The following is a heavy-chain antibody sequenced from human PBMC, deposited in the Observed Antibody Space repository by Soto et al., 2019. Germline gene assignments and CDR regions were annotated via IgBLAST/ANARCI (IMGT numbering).Heavy chain of an antibody. D-gene: IGHD3-3*01. J-gene: IGHJ5*02. CDR2: IYGSGST. CDR3: ARGQRFSDWFDP. CDR1: GGAICSHY. V-gene: IGHV4-4*07. Sequence: QIQLQESGPGLVKPSETLSLTCTISGGAICSHYWTWIRQPAGKGLEWIGRIYGSGSTKYNPSLPSRVTMSLDTSKNQFSMRLESVTAADTAVYYCARGQRFSDWFDPWGQGTLVTVSS.